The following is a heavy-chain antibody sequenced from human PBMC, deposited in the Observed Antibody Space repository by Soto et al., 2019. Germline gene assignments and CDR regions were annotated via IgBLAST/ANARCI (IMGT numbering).Heavy chain of an antibody. D-gene: IGHD3-3*01. V-gene: IGHV3-7*01. J-gene: IGHJ6*02. CDR3: ARDKSTDFWSGYYTYYYYGMDV. CDR2: IKQDGSEK. Sequence: GGSLRLSCAAPGFTFSSYWMSWVRQAPGKGLEWVANIKQDGSEKYYVDSVKGRFTISRDNAKNSLYLQMNSLRAEDTAVYYCARDKSTDFWSGYYTYYYYGMDVWGQGTTVTVSS. CDR1: GFTFSSYW.